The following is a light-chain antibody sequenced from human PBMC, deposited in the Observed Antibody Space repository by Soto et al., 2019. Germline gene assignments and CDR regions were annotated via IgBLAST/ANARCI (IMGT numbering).Light chain of an antibody. CDR3: HPFSSYPLT. V-gene: IGKV3-20*01. J-gene: IGKJ4*01. CDR2: EAC. Sequence: NYLGRDQKKPIPGPRLLIYEACSRATGIPDRFSGGGSGTDFTITISRLEAEDFAVYYWHPFSSYPLTFGGGTKVDIK. CDR1: NY.